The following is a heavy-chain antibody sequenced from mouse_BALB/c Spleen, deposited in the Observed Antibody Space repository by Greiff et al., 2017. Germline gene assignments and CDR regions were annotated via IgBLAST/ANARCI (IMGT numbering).Heavy chain of an antibody. CDR2: IDPENGDT. CDR3: NAARAWFAY. Sequence: DVQLQESGAELVRSGASVKLSCTASGFNIKDYYMHWVKQRPEQGLEWIGWIDPENGDTEYAPKFQGKATMTADTSSNTAYLQLSSLTSEDTAVYYCNAARAWFAYWGQGTLVTVSA. CDR1: GFNIKDYY. J-gene: IGHJ3*01. V-gene: IGHV14-4*02. D-gene: IGHD3-1*01.